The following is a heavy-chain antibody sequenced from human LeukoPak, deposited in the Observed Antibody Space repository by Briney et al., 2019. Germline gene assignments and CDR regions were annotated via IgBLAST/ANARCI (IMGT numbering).Heavy chain of an antibody. CDR3: ARGLGPSDAFDI. CDR1: SGFISSSNW. Sequence: SGTLSLTCAVSSGFISSSNWWSWVRQPPGKGLEWIGEINQSGGTNSNPSLKSRITISVDKSKNQFSLKLSSVTAADTAVYYCARGLGPSDAFDIWGQGTMVTVSS. V-gene: IGHV4-4*02. CDR2: INQSGGT. J-gene: IGHJ3*02. D-gene: IGHD3-16*01.